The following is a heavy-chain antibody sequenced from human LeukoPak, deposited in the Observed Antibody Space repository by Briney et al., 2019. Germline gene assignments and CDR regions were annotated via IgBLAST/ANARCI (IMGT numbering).Heavy chain of an antibody. CDR3: ARDQSLYSSGWYSGMDV. Sequence: ASVKLSCKASGYTFTSYGISWVRQAPGHGLEWMGWISAYNGNTNYAQKLQGRVTMTTDTSTSTAYMELRSLRSDDTAVYYCARDQSLYSSGWYSGMDVWGQGTTVTVSS. CDR1: GYTFTSYG. CDR2: ISAYNGNT. D-gene: IGHD6-19*01. V-gene: IGHV1-18*01. J-gene: IGHJ6*02.